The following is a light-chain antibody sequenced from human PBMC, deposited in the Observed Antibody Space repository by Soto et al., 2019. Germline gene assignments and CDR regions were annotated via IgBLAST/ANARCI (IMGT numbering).Light chain of an antibody. Sequence: EIVLTQSPGTLSLSPGERATLSCRASESVSTSYLAWYQQKRGQAPRLLIYAASNRATGIPDRFTGTGSGTDFTLTINRLEPEDFGVYYCQQYGRSPWTFGQGTRVDI. J-gene: IGKJ1*01. CDR2: AAS. CDR1: ESVSTSY. V-gene: IGKV3-20*01. CDR3: QQYGRSPWT.